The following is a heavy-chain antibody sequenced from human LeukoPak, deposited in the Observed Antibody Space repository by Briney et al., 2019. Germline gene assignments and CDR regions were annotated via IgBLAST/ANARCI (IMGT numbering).Heavy chain of an antibody. Sequence: SETLSLTCAVYGGSFSAYYWSWIRQPPGKGLEWIGEINHSGTTNHNPSLKSRVTISVDTSKNQFSLKLSSVTAADTAVYYCARLWSYYDSSGYYDWFDPWGQGTLVTVSS. CDR3: ARLWSYYDSSGYYDWFDP. V-gene: IGHV4-34*01. J-gene: IGHJ5*02. CDR1: GGSFSAYY. CDR2: INHSGTT. D-gene: IGHD3-22*01.